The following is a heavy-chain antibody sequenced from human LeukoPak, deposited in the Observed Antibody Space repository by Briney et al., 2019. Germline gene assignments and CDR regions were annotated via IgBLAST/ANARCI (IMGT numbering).Heavy chain of an antibody. CDR2: IKQDGSEK. J-gene: IGHJ4*02. V-gene: IGHV3-7*03. D-gene: IGHD4-11*01. CDR3: ASNYGG. Sequence: SGGSLRLSCAASGFDFSNYWIYWVRQAPGKGLEWVANIKQDGSEKYYVDSVRGRFTISRDNAKNSLSLQMNSLRAEDTAVYYCASNYGGWGQGTLVTVSP. CDR1: GFDFSNYW.